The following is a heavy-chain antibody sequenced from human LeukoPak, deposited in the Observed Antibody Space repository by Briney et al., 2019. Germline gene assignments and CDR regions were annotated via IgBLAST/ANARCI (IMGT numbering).Heavy chain of an antibody. CDR3: ANGAKPTYYYDSSADY. CDR1: GFTFSSYA. D-gene: IGHD3-22*01. J-gene: IGHJ4*02. V-gene: IGHV3-30-3*01. CDR2: ISYDGSNK. Sequence: GGSLRLSCAASGFTFSSYAMHWVRQAPGKGLEWVAVISYDGSNKYYADSVKGRFTISRDNSKNTLYLQMNSLRAEDTAVYYCANGAKPTYYYDSSADYWGQGTLVTVSS.